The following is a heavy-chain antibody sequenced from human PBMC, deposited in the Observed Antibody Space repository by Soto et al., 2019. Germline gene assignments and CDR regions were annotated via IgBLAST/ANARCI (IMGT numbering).Heavy chain of an antibody. CDR2: FDPEDGET. CDR3: ESDYHGGPYYYGMEF. D-gene: IGHD2-2*01. Sequence: ASVKVSCKVSGYTLTELSMHWLRQAPGKGLEWMGGFDPEDGETIYAQKFQGRVTMTEDTSTDTAYMELSSLRSEDTAVYYCESDYHGGPYYYGMEFWGQGTMVTVSS. J-gene: IGHJ6*02. CDR1: GYTLTELS. V-gene: IGHV1-24*01.